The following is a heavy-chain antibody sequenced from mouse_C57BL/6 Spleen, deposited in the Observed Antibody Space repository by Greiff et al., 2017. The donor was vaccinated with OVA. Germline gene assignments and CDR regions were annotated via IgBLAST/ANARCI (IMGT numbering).Heavy chain of an antibody. Sequence: VQLQQSGAELVRPGASVKLSCTASGFNIKDYYMHWVKQRPEQGLEWIGRIDPEDGDTEYAPKFQGKATMTADTSSNTAYLQLSSLTSEDTAVYYCTLRYYYGSSPFAYWGQGTLVTVSA. V-gene: IGHV14-1*01. CDR1: GFNIKDYY. J-gene: IGHJ3*01. CDR2: IDPEDGDT. CDR3: TLRYYYGSSPFAY. D-gene: IGHD1-1*01.